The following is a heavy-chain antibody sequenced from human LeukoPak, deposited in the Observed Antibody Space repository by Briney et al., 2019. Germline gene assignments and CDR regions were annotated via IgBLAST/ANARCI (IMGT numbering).Heavy chain of an antibody. CDR3: ARGRNVEMTTMSGGSDY. V-gene: IGHV1-2*02. CDR2: LNPNSGDT. J-gene: IGHJ4*02. CDR1: GYTFTDYY. Sequence: ASVKVSCKASGYTFTDYYMHWVRQAPGQGLEWMGWLNPNSGDTNYAQKFQGRVSMTRDSSISTAYMDLSDLRSDDTAVYSCARGRNVEMTTMSGGSDYWGQGTLVTVSS. D-gene: IGHD5-24*01.